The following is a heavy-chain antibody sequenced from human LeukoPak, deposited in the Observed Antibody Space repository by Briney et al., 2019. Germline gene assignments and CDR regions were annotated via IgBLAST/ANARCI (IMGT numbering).Heavy chain of an antibody. CDR2: IYTSGTT. CDR3: ARDYGALDY. D-gene: IGHD4-17*01. Sequence: PSQTLCLTCAVSGGSFSSGSYYWSWIRQPAGKGLEWLGRIYTSGTTNYNPSLRSRVTISVDTSKNQFSLKLSSVTAADTAVYYCARDYGALDYWGQGTLVTVSS. J-gene: IGHJ4*02. CDR1: GGSFSSGSYY. V-gene: IGHV4-61*02.